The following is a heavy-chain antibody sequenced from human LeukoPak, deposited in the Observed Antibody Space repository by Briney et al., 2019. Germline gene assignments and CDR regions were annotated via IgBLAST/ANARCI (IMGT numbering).Heavy chain of an antibody. D-gene: IGHD3-3*01. CDR3: ASRGYVHDFWSGYPARDDWFDP. Sequence: PSETLSLTCAVYGGSFSGYYWSWIRQPPGKGLEWIGEINHSGSTNYNPSLKSRVTISVDTSKNQFSLKLSSVTAADTAVYYCASRGYVHDFWSGYPARDDWFDPWGQGTLVTVSS. J-gene: IGHJ5*02. CDR1: GGSFSGYY. CDR2: INHSGST. V-gene: IGHV4-34*01.